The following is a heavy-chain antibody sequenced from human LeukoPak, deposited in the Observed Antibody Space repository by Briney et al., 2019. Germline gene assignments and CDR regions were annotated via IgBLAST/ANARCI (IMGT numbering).Heavy chain of an antibody. D-gene: IGHD2-2*01. CDR2: IYHSGST. V-gene: IGHV4-38-2*02. CDR1: GYSISFGYY. Sequence: SETLSLTRTVSGYSISFGYYWGWIRQPPGKGLEWIGSIYHSGSTYYNPSLKSRVTMSADTSKNQFSLRLSSVTAADTAVYYCARGVSLGRRWCHQLLCRYNWFDPWGQGTLVTVSS. J-gene: IGHJ5*02. CDR3: ARGVSLGRRWCHQLLCRYNWFDP.